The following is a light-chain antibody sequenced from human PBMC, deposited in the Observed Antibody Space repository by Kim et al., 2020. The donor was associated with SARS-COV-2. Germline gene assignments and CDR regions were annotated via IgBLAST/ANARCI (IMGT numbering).Light chain of an antibody. V-gene: IGLV3-19*01. Sequence: WGQTARITCQGDSLRSYYASWYQQKPGQAPVLVIYGKNNRPSGIPDRFSGSSSGNTASLTITGAQAEDEADYYCNSRDSSGNHVVFGGGTQLTVL. CDR1: SLRSYY. CDR2: GKN. CDR3: NSRDSSGNHVV. J-gene: IGLJ2*01.